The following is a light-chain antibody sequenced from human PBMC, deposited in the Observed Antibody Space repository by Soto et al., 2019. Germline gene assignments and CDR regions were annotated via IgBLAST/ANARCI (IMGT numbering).Light chain of an antibody. Sequence: QSALTQPASVSGSPGQSFTISCTGTSSDVGAYNSVSWYQQHPGKAPKLIIFDVSNRPSGVSDRFSGSKSGNTSSLTISGLQAEDEADYYCTSFTDTGTVIFGGGTKLTVL. J-gene: IGLJ2*01. CDR2: DVS. CDR3: TSFTDTGTVI. V-gene: IGLV2-14*03. CDR1: SSDVGAYNS.